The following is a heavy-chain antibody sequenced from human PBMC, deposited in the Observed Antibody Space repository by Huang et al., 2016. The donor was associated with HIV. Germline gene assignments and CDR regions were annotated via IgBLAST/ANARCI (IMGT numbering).Heavy chain of an antibody. Sequence: QIQLMQSGPELKQPGASVKVSCKASGYTFTSYGITWVRQAPGQGPEWMGWISASSGDTEYAQKFQCRVTWTTDTSTNIAYMELRSLRSDDTAKYYCARDPKYHRIGYYRQRRGIDIWGQGTMVIVSS. D-gene: IGHD3-22*01. CDR1: GYTFTSYG. V-gene: IGHV1-18*01. CDR3: ARDPKYHRIGYYRQRRGIDI. CDR2: ISASSGDT. J-gene: IGHJ3*02.